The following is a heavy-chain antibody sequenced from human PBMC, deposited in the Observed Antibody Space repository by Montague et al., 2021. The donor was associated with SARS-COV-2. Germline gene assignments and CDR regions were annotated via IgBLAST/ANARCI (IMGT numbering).Heavy chain of an antibody. CDR3: ARDASSANSPANNWFDS. J-gene: IGHJ5*01. Sequence: SETLSLTCSVSGGSITTYYWSWVRQPAGKGLEWIGRLSTSGSTNYNPSLKSRVTMSLDTSKNQVSLKLSSVTVADTAVYYCARDASSANSPANNWFDSWGQGTLVTVSS. CDR1: GGSITTYY. V-gene: IGHV4-4*07. CDR2: LSTSGST. D-gene: IGHD4/OR15-4a*01.